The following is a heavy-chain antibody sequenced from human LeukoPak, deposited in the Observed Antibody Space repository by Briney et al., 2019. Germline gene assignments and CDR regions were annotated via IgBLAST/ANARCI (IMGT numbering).Heavy chain of an antibody. CDR3: AKASGYRTIGTFDY. CDR1: GFTFDDYA. D-gene: IGHD3-3*01. V-gene: IGHV3-20*04. Sequence: PGGSLRLSCAASGFTFDDYAMSWVRQAPGKGLEWVSRINWNGGSTSYADSVKGRFTISRDNAKNSLYLQMNSLRAEDTAVYYCAKASGYRTIGTFDYWGQGTLVTVSS. CDR2: INWNGGST. J-gene: IGHJ4*02.